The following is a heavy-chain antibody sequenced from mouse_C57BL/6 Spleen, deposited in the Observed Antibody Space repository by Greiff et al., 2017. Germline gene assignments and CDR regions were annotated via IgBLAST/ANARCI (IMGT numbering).Heavy chain of an antibody. CDR2: IYPGSGST. CDR1: GYTFTSYW. J-gene: IGHJ4*01. D-gene: IGHD1-1*01. Sequence: QVQLQQPGAELVKPGASVKMSCKASGYTFTSYWITWVKPRPGQGLEWIGDIYPGSGSTNYNEKFKSKATLTVDTSSSTAYMQLSSLTSKYSAVYYCARSAYYYRSSYYYAMDYWGQGTSVTVSS. CDR3: ARSAYYYRSSYYYAMDY. V-gene: IGHV1-55*01.